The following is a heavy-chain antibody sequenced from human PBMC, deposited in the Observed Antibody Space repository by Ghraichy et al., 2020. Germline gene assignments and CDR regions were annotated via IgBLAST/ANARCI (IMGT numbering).Heavy chain of an antibody. V-gene: IGHV3-23*01. J-gene: IGHJ4*02. CDR3: AKDLLSAVTGTNFDY. CDR1: GFTFSSYA. CDR2: ISGSGSHT. Sequence: GGSLRLSCAASGFTFSSYAMSWVRQAPGKGLEGDSVISGSGSHTYYADSVKGRFTISRDNSKNTLYLQMNSLRAEDTAVYYCAKDLLSAVTGTNFDYWGQRSLVAFSS. D-gene: IGHD6-19*01.